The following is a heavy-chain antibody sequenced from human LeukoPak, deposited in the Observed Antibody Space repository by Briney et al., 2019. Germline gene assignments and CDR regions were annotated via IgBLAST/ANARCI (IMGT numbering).Heavy chain of an antibody. J-gene: IGHJ3*02. CDR3: ARVTYSSSSISLDAFDI. D-gene: IGHD6-6*01. Sequence: PEGSLRLSCAASGFTFSSSPMSWARQAPGKGLEWVSAISGSGGTTYYADSVKGRFTISRDNSKNTLYLQMNSLRAEDAAVYYCARVTYSSSSISLDAFDIWGQGTMVTVSS. CDR1: GFTFSSSP. CDR2: ISGSGGTT. V-gene: IGHV3-23*01.